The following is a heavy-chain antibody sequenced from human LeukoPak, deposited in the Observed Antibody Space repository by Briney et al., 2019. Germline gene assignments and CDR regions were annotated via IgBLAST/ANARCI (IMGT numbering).Heavy chain of an antibody. CDR3: AKAQPQTGTTSWFDP. CDR1: GFTLNTFG. D-gene: IGHD1-7*01. V-gene: IGHV3-21*04. Sequence: GGSLRLSCAASGFTLNTFGLTWVRQAPGKGLEWVSSISVSGAYINYADSVKGRFTVSRDSAKNALYLQMNSLRAEDTAVYYCAKAQPQTGTTSWFDPWGQGTLVTVSS. CDR2: ISVSGAYI. J-gene: IGHJ5*02.